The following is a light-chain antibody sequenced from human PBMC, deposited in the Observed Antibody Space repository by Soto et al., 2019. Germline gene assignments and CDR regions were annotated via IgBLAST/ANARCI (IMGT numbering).Light chain of an antibody. CDR2: ANT. CDR1: SSNIGARYD. V-gene: IGLV1-40*01. CDR3: QSYDTSLSVV. Sequence: QSVLTQPPSVSGAPGQRVTISCTGSSSNIGARYDVHWYLQLPGTAPKLLIYANTNRPSVVPDRFSGSKSGTSASLAITGLQAEDEADYYCQSYDTSLSVVFGGGTKLTVL. J-gene: IGLJ2*01.